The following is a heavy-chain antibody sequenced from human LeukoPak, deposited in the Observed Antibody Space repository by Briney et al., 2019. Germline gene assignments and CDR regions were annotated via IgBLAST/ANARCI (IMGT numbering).Heavy chain of an antibody. CDR3: ARAPQVATIYYYYYMDV. J-gene: IGHJ6*03. Sequence: GGSLRLSCAASGFTFSDYYMSWIRQAPGKGLEWVSYISSSGSTIYYADSVKGRFTISRDNAKNSLHLQMNSLRAEDTAVYYCARAPQVATIYYYYYMDVWGKGTTVTVSS. D-gene: IGHD5-12*01. CDR2: ISSSGSTI. CDR1: GFTFSDYY. V-gene: IGHV3-11*01.